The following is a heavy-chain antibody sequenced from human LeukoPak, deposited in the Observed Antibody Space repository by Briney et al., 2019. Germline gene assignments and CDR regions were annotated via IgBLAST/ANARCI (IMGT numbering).Heavy chain of an antibody. V-gene: IGHV4-34*01. D-gene: IGHD6-6*01. Sequence: PSETLSLTCAVYGGSFSGYYWSWIRQPPGKGLEWIGEINHSGSTNYNPSLKSRVTISVDTSKNQFSLKLSSVTAADTAVYYCARWIAARRRGAFDIWGQGTMVTVSS. CDR1: GGSFSGYY. CDR2: INHSGST. J-gene: IGHJ3*02. CDR3: ARWIAARRRGAFDI.